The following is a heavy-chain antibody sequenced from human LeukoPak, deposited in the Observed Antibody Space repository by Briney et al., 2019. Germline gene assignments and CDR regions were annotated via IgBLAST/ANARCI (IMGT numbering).Heavy chain of an antibody. CDR2: IIPIFGTA. V-gene: IGHV1-69*13. Sequence: SVKVSCKASGGTFSSYAISWVRQAPGQGLEWMGGIIPIFGTANYAQKFQGRVTITADESTSTAYMELSSLRSEDTAVYYCARSMSGGWYPFRFDYWGQGTLDTVSS. J-gene: IGHJ4*02. CDR1: GGTFSSYA. CDR3: ARSMSGGWYPFRFDY. D-gene: IGHD6-19*01.